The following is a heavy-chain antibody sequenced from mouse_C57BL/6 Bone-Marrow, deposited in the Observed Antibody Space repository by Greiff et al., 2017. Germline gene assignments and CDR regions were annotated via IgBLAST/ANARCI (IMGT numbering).Heavy chain of an antibody. CDR1: GFSLTSYG. D-gene: IGHD2-14*01. CDR2: IWRGGST. Sequence: VQLKQSGPGLVQPSQSLSITCTVSGFSLTSYGVNWVRQSPGKGLEWLGVIWRGGSTDYNAAFMSRLSITKDNSKSQVFFKMNSLQTDDTAIYYGAKYSLYRDVIGWYFDVWGTGTTVTVSS. V-gene: IGHV2-5*01. CDR3: AKYSLYRDVIGWYFDV. J-gene: IGHJ1*03.